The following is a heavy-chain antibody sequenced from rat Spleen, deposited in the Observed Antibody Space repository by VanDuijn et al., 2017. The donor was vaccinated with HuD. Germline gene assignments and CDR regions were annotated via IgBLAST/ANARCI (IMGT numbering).Heavy chain of an antibody. V-gene: IGHV2-41*01. J-gene: IGHJ2*01. CDR3: ARDWSYNSGFDY. CDR1: GFSPTSTY. CDR2: LWNTGGT. Sequence: QVQLKEAGPGLVQPSQSLSLTCTVAGFSPTSTYVFWVRQSQGTGLEWMGVLWNTGGTRYNSALKSRLSISRDTSKSQVFLKMNSLQTEDTATYYCARDWSYNSGFDYWGQGVMVTVSS. D-gene: IGHD4-3*01.